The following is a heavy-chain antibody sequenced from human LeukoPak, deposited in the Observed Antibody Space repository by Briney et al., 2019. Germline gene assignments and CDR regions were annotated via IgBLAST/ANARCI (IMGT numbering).Heavy chain of an antibody. Sequence: SGGSLRLSRSASGLTFSSFGMHWVRQAPGKGLEWVTVIWYDGSKKYYADSVKGRFSISRDNGNNTLYLQMNSLRDEDTATYYCARDRGGDGYSGSDYWGQGTLVTVSS. J-gene: IGHJ4*02. CDR2: IWYDGSKK. V-gene: IGHV3-33*01. CDR1: GLTFSSFG. CDR3: ARDRGGDGYSGSDY. D-gene: IGHD5-24*01.